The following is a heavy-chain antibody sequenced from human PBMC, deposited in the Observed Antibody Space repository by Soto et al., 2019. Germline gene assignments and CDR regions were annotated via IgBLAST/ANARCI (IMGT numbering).Heavy chain of an antibody. CDR2: MNPNSGNT. CDR1: GYTFTSSD. V-gene: IGHV1-8*01. D-gene: IGHD4-17*01. Sequence: ASVKVSCKASGYTFTSSDINWVRQATGQGLEWMGWMNPNSGNTGYAQKFQGRVTMTRNTSISTAYMELSSLRSEDTAVYYCARGGVSYGDWNWFDPWGQGTLVTVSS. J-gene: IGHJ5*02. CDR3: ARGGVSYGDWNWFDP.